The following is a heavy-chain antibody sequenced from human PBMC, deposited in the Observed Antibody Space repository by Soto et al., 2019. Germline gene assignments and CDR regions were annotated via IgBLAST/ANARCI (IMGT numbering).Heavy chain of an antibody. D-gene: IGHD5-18*01. CDR2: IGGYNGNT. CDR1: GYTFTNYG. J-gene: IGHJ4*02. CDR3: APHTLDTGMPSGY. Sequence: QVQLVQSGAEVREPGASVKVSCKASGYTFTNYGVSWVRQAHGQGLEWMGWIGGYNGNTNYAQQLQGRVTLTTDTSTSTAYMELRSLRSDDTAVYYCAPHTLDTGMPSGYWGQGTLVTVSS. V-gene: IGHV1-18*01.